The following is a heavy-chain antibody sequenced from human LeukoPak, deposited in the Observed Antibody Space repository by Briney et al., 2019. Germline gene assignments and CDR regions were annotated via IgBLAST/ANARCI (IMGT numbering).Heavy chain of an antibody. CDR2: IYYRGTT. J-gene: IGHJ5*02. Sequence: SETLSLTCTVSGGSISSYYWSWIRQPPGKGREGSGYIYYRGTTNYNPSLKSRATISVDTSKKQFSLNLNSVTAADTAVYYCARRRYRVVTRAWFDPWGQGTLVTVSS. V-gene: IGHV4-59*01. CDR3: ARRRYRVVTRAWFDP. D-gene: IGHD3-3*01. CDR1: GGSISSYY.